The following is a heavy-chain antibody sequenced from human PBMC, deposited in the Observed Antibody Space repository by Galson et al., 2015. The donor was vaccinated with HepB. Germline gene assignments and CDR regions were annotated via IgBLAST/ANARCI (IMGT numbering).Heavy chain of an antibody. Sequence: SLRLSCAASGFTFGDYAMSWFRQAPGKGLEWVGFIRSKAYGGTTEYAASVKGRFTISRDDSKSIAYLQMNSLETEDTAVYYCTRDMKVGASDYWGQGTLVTVSS. CDR3: TRDMKVGASDY. D-gene: IGHD1-26*01. CDR2: IRSKAYGGTT. J-gene: IGHJ4*02. CDR1: GFTFGDYA. V-gene: IGHV3-49*03.